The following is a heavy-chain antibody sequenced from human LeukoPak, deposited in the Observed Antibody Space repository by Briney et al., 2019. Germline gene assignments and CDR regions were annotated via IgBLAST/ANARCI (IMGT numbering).Heavy chain of an antibody. J-gene: IGHJ6*02. V-gene: IGHV1-8*01. CDR3: ARGRWTYYDFWSGYYPDYYYYYGMDV. CDR2: MNPNSGNT. D-gene: IGHD3-3*01. Sequence: ASVKVSCKASGYTFTSYDINWVRQATGQGLEWMGWMNPNSGNTGYAQKFQGRVTKTRNTSISTAYMELSSLRSEDTAVYYCARGRWTYYDFWSGYYPDYYYYYGMDVWGQGTTVTVSS. CDR1: GYTFTSYD.